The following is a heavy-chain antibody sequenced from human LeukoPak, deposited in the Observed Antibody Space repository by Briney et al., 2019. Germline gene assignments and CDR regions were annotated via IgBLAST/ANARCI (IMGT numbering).Heavy chain of an antibody. J-gene: IGHJ6*02. Sequence: SETLSLTCAVYGGSFSDYYWSWIRQPPGKGLEWIGEINHSGSTNYNPSLKSRVTISVDTSKNQFSLKLSSVTAADTAVYFCASVRPSYYYYYGLDVWGQGTTVTVSS. V-gene: IGHV4-34*01. CDR3: ASVRPSYYYYYGLDV. CDR1: GGSFSDYY. CDR2: INHSGST. D-gene: IGHD6-6*01.